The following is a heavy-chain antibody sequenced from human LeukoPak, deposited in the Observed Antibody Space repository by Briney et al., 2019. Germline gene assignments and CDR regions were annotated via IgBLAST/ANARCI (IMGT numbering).Heavy chain of an antibody. D-gene: IGHD5-12*01. J-gene: IGHJ4*02. CDR2: SYYSGST. V-gene: IGHV4-39*01. Sequence: SETLSLTCTVSGVSISRNINYWGWIRQPPGKGLEWIGDSYYSGSTYYNPSLKSRVTISIDTSKNQFSLKLSSVTTADTAVYYCARRGGYDFSYDYWGQGILVTVSS. CDR3: ARRGGYDFSYDY. CDR1: GVSISRNINY.